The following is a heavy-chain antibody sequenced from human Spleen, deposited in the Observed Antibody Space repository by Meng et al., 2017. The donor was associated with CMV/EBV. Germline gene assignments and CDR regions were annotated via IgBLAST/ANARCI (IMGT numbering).Heavy chain of an antibody. D-gene: IGHD3-3*01. Sequence: SETLSLTCAVYGGSFSGYYWSWIRQPPGKGLEWIGSIYYSGSTYYNPSLKSRVTISVDTSKNQFSLKLSSVTAADTAVYYCATRFLEWFQFDYWGQGTLVTVSS. V-gene: IGHV4-34*01. CDR3: ATRFLEWFQFDY. CDR2: IYYSGST. J-gene: IGHJ4*02. CDR1: GGSFSGYY.